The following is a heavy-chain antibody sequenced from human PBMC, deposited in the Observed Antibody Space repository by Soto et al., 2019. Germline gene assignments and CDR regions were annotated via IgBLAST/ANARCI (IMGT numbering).Heavy chain of an antibody. CDR3: ARDAPRHSSSQYGMDV. CDR2: IGTAGDT. CDR1: GFTFSSYD. D-gene: IGHD6-6*01. Sequence: PGGSLRLSCAASGFTFSSYDMHWVRQATGKGLEWVSAIGTAGDTYYPGSVKGRFTISRENAKNSLYLQMNSLRAGDTAVYYCARDAPRHSSSQYGMDVWGQETTVTVSS. V-gene: IGHV3-13*01. J-gene: IGHJ6*02.